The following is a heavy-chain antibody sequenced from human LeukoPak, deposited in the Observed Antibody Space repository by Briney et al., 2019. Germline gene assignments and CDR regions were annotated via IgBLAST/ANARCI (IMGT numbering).Heavy chain of an antibody. Sequence: PGRSLRLSCAASGFTFSSYGMHWVRQAPGKGLEWVAVIWYDGNNKYYADSVKGRFTISRDNSQNTLYLQMNSLRVEDTAVYYCDKDTGLVAATRYYFDYWGQGTLVTVSS. CDR3: DKDTGLVAATRYYFDY. CDR2: IWYDGNNK. J-gene: IGHJ4*02. V-gene: IGHV3-33*06. CDR1: GFTFSSYG. D-gene: IGHD1-26*01.